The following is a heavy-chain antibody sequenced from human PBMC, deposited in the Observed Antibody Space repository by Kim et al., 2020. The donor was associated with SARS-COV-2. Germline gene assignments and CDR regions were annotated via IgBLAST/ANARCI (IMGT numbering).Heavy chain of an antibody. Sequence: GTTRYYADSVKGRLTISRDNAKNSLYLQINSLRAEDTAVYYCARDWYLDYWGQGTLVTVSS. J-gene: IGHJ4*02. CDR2: GTTR. V-gene: IGHV3-11*01. CDR3: ARDWYLDY.